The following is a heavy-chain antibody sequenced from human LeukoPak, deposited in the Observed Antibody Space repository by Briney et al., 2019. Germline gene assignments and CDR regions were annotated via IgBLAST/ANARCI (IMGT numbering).Heavy chain of an antibody. Sequence: GRSLRLSCAASGFTFSSYAMHWVRQAPGKGLEWVAVISYDGSRKHYGDSVKGRFTISRDNSKNTLYLQMNSLRAEDTAVYFCAKYAYNWNAPDGFDMWGQGTMVIVSS. CDR2: ISYDGSRK. D-gene: IGHD1-1*01. V-gene: IGHV3-30*18. CDR1: GFTFSSYA. CDR3: AKYAYNWNAPDGFDM. J-gene: IGHJ3*02.